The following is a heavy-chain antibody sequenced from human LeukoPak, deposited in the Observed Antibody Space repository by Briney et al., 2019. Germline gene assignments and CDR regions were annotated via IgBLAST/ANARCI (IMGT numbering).Heavy chain of an antibody. CDR1: GYTFTGYY. V-gene: IGHV1-2*06. CDR3: AREGRSSSASWFDP. CDR2: INPNICGT. Sequence: SSVKVSCKAAGYTFTGYYMHWVRQAPGQGLEGMGRINPNICGTNYAQKFQGRVTMPRDTSLSTAYMELSRLRSDDTAVYYCAREGRSSSASWFDPWGQGTLVTVSS. J-gene: IGHJ5*02. D-gene: IGHD6-6*01.